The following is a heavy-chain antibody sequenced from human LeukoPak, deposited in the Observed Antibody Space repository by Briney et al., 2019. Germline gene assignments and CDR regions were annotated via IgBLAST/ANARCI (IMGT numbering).Heavy chain of an antibody. D-gene: IGHD3-22*01. CDR2: ISYDGSNK. CDR1: GFTFSSYG. Sequence: GGSLRLSCAASGFTFSSYGMHWVRQAPGKGLEWVAVISYDGSNKYYADSVKGRFTISRDNSKNTLYLRMNSLRAEDTAVYYCAKLPSNDGGYYPLDVWGQGTTVNVSS. V-gene: IGHV3-30*18. J-gene: IGHJ6*02. CDR3: AKLPSNDGGYYPLDV.